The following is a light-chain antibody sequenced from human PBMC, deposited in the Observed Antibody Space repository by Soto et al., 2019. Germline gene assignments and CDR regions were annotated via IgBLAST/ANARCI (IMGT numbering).Light chain of an antibody. V-gene: IGKV3-20*01. CDR2: GTS. J-gene: IGKJ5*01. CDR3: HQYATSPTT. Sequence: EIVLTQSPDTLSLSPGEMATVYCRASQSVDTYVAWYQKKPGQARRLLIYGTSSRAIGIPGRFSGSGSGTDCTLTISRVEPEDFAVYYCHQYATSPTTFGQGARLDNK. CDR1: QSVDTY.